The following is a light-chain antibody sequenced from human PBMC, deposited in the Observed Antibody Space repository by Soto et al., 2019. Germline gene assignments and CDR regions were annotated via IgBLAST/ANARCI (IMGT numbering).Light chain of an antibody. V-gene: IGLV2-8*01. CDR1: SSDVGGYKY. J-gene: IGLJ2*01. CDR3: SSYAGSNNFVV. CDR2: EVS. Sequence: QSVLTQPPSASGSPGQSVTISCTGTSSDVGGYKYVSWYQHHPGKAPKLMIYEVSKRPSGVPDRFSGSKSGNTASLTVSGLQAEDEADYYCSSYAGSNNFVVFGGGTKLTVL.